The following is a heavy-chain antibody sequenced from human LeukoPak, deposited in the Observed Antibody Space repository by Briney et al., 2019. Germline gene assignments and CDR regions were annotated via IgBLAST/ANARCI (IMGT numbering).Heavy chain of an antibody. CDR1: GDSISNYY. V-gene: IGHV4-59*01. CDR2: MYNRGST. Sequence: SETLSLTCTVSGDSISNYYWSWIRQSPGKKLEWIGYMYNRGSTIYNPSLKSRVTISTDTSKNQFSLRLTSVTAADTAVYYCARAEKSVTGTLDYWGQGTLITVSS. J-gene: IGHJ4*02. CDR3: ARAEKSVTGTLDY. D-gene: IGHD6-19*01.